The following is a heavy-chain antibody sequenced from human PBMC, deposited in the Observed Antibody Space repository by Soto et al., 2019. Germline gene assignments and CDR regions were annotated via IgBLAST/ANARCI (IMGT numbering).Heavy chain of an antibody. V-gene: IGHV5-51*01. J-gene: IGHJ3*02. Sequence: PGESLKISCKGSGYTFSNYWIDWVRQMPGKGLEWMGIIYPGDSDTRYSPSLQGQVTISVDKSITTAYLQWSSLKASDTAMYYCARRRDGGSYNAFDIWGQGTMVTVSS. CDR2: IYPGDSDT. CDR3: ARRRDGGSYNAFDI. D-gene: IGHD1-26*01. CDR1: GYTFSNYW.